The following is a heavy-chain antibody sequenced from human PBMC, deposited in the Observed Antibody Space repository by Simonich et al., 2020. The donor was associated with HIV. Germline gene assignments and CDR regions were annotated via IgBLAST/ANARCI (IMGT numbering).Heavy chain of an antibody. Sequence: QVQLQQWGAGLLKPSETLSLTFAVYGESFSGYYWSWIRQTAGKGLEWIVEINHSGSTNYHPSLKSRVTISVDTSKNHVSLKLSSVTAADTAVYYCARGFYQRLYYFDYWGQGTLVTVSS. CDR3: ARGFYQRLYYFDY. J-gene: IGHJ4*02. V-gene: IGHV4-34*01. CDR1: GESFSGYY. D-gene: IGHD2-2*01. CDR2: INHSGST.